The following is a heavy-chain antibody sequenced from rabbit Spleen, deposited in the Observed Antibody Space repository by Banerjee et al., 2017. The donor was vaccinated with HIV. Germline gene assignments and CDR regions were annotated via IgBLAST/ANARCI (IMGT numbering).Heavy chain of an antibody. CDR1: GFDFSNNYV. D-gene: IGHD1-1*01. J-gene: IGHJ4*01. CDR2: IYPNNGVT. Sequence: QSLEESGGDLVKPGTSLTLTCTASGFDFSNNYVMRWVRQAPGKGLEWIASIYPNNGVTHYANWAKGRFTISKTSSTTVTLEMTSLTAADTATYFCARDLTGVIGWNFGWWGQGTPGHRL. V-gene: IGHV1S40*01. CDR3: ARDLTGVIGWNFGW.